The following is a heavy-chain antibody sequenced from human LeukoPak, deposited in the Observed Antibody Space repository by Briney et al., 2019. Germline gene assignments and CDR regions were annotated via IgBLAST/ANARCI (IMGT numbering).Heavy chain of an antibody. J-gene: IGHJ4*02. V-gene: IGHV1-8*01. CDR1: GYTFTSYD. CDR3: ARDPSYGPAGYFDY. Sequence: ASVKVSCKASGYTFTSYDINWVRQATGQGLEWMGWMNPNSGNTGYAQKFQGRVTMTRNTSISTAYMELSSLRSEDTAVYYCARDPSYGPAGYFDYWGQGTLVTVSS. CDR2: MNPNSGNT. D-gene: IGHD5-18*01.